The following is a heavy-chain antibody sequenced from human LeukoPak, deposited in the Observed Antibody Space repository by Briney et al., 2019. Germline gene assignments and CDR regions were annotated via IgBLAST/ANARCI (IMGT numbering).Heavy chain of an antibody. D-gene: IGHD4-17*01. CDR1: GFSLSTSGVR. V-gene: IGHV2-70*04. Sequence: SGPTLVNPTQTLTLTCTVSGFSLSTSGVRASWIRQSPGKALEWLARIDWDDDKFYSTSLKTRLTISKDTSKNQVVLTMTNMDPVDTATYYCARSPDDGDYFDYWGQGTLVTVSS. CDR3: ARSPDDGDYFDY. CDR2: IDWDDDK. J-gene: IGHJ4*02.